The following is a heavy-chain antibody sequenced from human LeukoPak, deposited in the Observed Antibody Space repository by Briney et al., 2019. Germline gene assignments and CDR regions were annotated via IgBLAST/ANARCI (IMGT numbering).Heavy chain of an antibody. V-gene: IGHV4-4*02. J-gene: IGHJ4*02. D-gene: IGHD3/OR15-3a*01. CDR1: GGSICTSNW. CDR3: AREGPKDWFPLDY. Sequence: SETLSLTCAVSGGSICTSNWWSWVRPPPGKGVEWIGEIYHSGSTNYNPSLKSRVTISVDKPKNQFSLKLSSVTAADTAVYYCAREGPKDWFPLDYWGQGTLVTVSS. CDR2: IYHSGST.